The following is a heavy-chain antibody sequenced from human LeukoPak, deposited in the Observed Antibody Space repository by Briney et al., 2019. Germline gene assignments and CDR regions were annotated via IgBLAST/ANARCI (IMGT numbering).Heavy chain of an antibody. V-gene: IGHV4-59*01. Sequence: SETLSLTCTVSGGSISSYYWSWIRQPPGKGLEWIGYIYYSGSTNYNPSLKSRVTISVDTTKNQFSLTLSSVTAADTAVYYCARGGGVRGVISYWGQGTLVTVSS. D-gene: IGHD3-10*01. CDR1: GGSISSYY. CDR2: IYYSGST. J-gene: IGHJ4*02. CDR3: ARGGGVRGVISY.